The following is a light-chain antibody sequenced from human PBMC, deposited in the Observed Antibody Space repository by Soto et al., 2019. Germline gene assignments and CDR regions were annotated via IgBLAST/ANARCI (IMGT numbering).Light chain of an antibody. CDR1: SSDVGGYNY. V-gene: IGLV2-8*01. CDR2: EVS. Sequence: QSALTQSPSASGSPGQSVTISRTGTSSDVGGYNYVSWYQQHPGKAPKVMIYEVSKRPSGVPDRFSGSKSGNTASLTVSGLQAEDEADYYCSSYTGSNNFVVFGGGTKLTVL. CDR3: SSYTGSNNFVV. J-gene: IGLJ2*01.